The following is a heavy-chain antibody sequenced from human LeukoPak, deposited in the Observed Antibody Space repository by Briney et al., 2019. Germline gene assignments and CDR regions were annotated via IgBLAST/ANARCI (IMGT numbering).Heavy chain of an antibody. Sequence: GGSLRLSCAASGFTFSSYAMSWVRQAPGKGLEWVANIKPDGTTKFYVDSVKGRFTISRDNGLNSLYLQMNSLRAEDTAIYYCARSIPYGTTWYGRSDYWGQGTLVTVSS. CDR2: IKPDGTTK. D-gene: IGHD6-13*01. V-gene: IGHV3-7*03. J-gene: IGHJ4*02. CDR1: GFTFSSYA. CDR3: ARSIPYGTTWYGRSDY.